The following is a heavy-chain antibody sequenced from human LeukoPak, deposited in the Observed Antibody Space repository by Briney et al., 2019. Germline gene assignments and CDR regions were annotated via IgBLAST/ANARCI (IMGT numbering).Heavy chain of an antibody. J-gene: IGHJ4*02. D-gene: IGHD2-15*01. Sequence: GASVKVSCKASGYTFTSYDINWVRQATGQGLGWMGWMNPNSGNTGYAQKFQGRVTITRNTSISTAYMELSSLRSEDTAVYYCARSSYCSGGSCYGRDLYYWGQGTLVTVSS. CDR2: MNPNSGNT. CDR1: GYTFTSYD. CDR3: ARSSYCSGGSCYGRDLYY. V-gene: IGHV1-8*03.